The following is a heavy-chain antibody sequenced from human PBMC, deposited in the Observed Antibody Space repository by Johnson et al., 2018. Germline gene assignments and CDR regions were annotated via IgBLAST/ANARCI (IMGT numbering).Heavy chain of an antibody. D-gene: IGHD3-22*01. CDR1: GFTFSSYD. V-gene: IGHV3-13*01. J-gene: IGHJ3*02. CDR3: ARGGGGSGYYHDAFDI. CDR2: IGTAGDT. Sequence: VQLVESGGGLVQPGGSLRLSCAASGFTFSSYDMHWVRQDTGKGLEWVSAIGTAGDTYYPGSVKGRFTISRENAKNSLYLQMNSLRAGDTAVYYWARGGGGSGYYHDAFDIWGQGTMVTVSS.